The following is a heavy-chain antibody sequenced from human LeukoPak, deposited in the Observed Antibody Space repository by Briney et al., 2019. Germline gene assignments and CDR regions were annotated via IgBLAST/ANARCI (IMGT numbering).Heavy chain of an antibody. V-gene: IGHV3-30*04. D-gene: IGHD3-22*01. CDR2: ISADGTNK. CDR1: GLTFSNSH. Sequence: GSLILSCATSGLTFSNSHMHWVRQPPGARMEWVALISADGTNKQFGDSAKGRFTVSRDNSRNTLDLQVDSLTVEDTAMYYCAREGYSSGRAGTFDIWGQGTMVTVSS. CDR3: AREGYSSGRAGTFDI. J-gene: IGHJ3*02.